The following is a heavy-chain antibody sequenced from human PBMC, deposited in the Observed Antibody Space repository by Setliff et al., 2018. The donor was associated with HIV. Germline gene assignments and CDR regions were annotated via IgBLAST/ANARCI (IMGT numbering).Heavy chain of an antibody. CDR2: ISHSGNT. CDR1: GDSINTHY. J-gene: IGHJ5*02. Sequence: NPSETLSLTCTASGDSINTHYWSWIRQPPGKGLEWIGCISHSGNTNFNPSLNSRVTISLDTSKNQFSLRLTSLTAADTAIYYCARSTVGAGASFPWGRGILVTVSS. V-gene: IGHV4-59*11. D-gene: IGHD1-26*01. CDR3: ARSTVGAGASFP.